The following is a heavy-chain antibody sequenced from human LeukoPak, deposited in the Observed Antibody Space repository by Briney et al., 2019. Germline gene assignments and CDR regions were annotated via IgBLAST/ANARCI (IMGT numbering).Heavy chain of an antibody. CDR2: ISYDGSNK. J-gene: IGHJ4*02. CDR1: GFTFSSYG. D-gene: IGHD3-22*01. V-gene: IGHV3-30*18. CDR3: AKDLRYYDSSGYSDY. Sequence: GGSLRHSCAASGFTFSSYGMHWVRQAPGKGLEWVAVISYDGSNKYYADSVKGRFTISRDNSKNTLYLQMNSLRAEDTAVCYCAKDLRYYDSSGYSDYWGQGTLVTVSS.